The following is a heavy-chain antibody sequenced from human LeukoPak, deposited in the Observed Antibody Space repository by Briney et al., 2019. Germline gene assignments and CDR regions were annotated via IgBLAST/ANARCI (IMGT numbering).Heavy chain of an antibody. CDR1: GGSISSSSYY. V-gene: IGHV4-39*01. Sequence: SETLSPTCTVSGGSISSSSYYWGWIRQPPGKGLEWIGSIYYSGSTYYNPSLKSRVTISVDTSKNQFSLKLSSVTAADTAVYYCARLPLSDDYDILTGYPTPYGMDVWGQGTTVTVSS. J-gene: IGHJ6*02. CDR2: IYYSGST. D-gene: IGHD3-9*01. CDR3: ARLPLSDDYDILTGYPTPYGMDV.